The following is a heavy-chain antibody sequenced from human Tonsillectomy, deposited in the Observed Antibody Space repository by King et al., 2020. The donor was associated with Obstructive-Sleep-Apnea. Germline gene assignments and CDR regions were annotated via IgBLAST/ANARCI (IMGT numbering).Heavy chain of an antibody. Sequence: QLQESGPGLVKPSETLSLTCTVSGGSIGSYYWSWIRQPPGKGLEWIGYGYYTGNTNYNPSLKSRVTISVDTSKNQFSLKVNSVTAADTAVYYCARKSHSSGPNRFDPWGQGTLGPVS. CDR1: GGSIGSYY. CDR3: ARKSHSSGPNRFDP. J-gene: IGHJ5*02. D-gene: IGHD3-22*01. V-gene: IGHV4-59*01. CDR2: GYYTGNT.